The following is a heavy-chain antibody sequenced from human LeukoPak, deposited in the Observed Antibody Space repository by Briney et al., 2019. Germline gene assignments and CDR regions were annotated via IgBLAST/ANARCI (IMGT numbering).Heavy chain of an antibody. J-gene: IGHJ3*02. CDR2: FDPEDGET. Sequence: ASVKVSCKVSGYTLTELSMHWVRQAPGKGLEWMGGFDPEDGETIYAQKFQGRVTMTEDTSTDTAYMELSSLRSEDTAVYYCARLTGYDSSGPTWGGAFDIWGQGTMVTVSS. V-gene: IGHV1-24*01. CDR1: GYTLTELS. D-gene: IGHD3-22*01. CDR3: ARLTGYDSSGPTWGGAFDI.